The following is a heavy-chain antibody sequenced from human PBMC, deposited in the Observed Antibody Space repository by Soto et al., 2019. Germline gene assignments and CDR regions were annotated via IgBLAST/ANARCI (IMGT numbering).Heavy chain of an antibody. CDR1: GGSISSGGYY. J-gene: IGHJ6*02. CDR2: IYYSGST. D-gene: IGHD6-19*01. Sequence: SETLSLTCTVSGGSISSGGYYWSWIRQHPGKGLEWIGYIYYSGSTYYNPSLKSRVTISVDTSKNQLSLKLSSVTAADTAVYDCARDTVAGSYSYYGRNFCGQGTTVTVSS. CDR3: ARDTVAGSYSYYGRNF. V-gene: IGHV4-31*03.